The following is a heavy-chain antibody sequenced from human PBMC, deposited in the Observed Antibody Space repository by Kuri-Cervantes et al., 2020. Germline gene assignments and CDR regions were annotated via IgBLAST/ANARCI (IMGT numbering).Heavy chain of an antibody. D-gene: IGHD2-21*02. V-gene: IGHV3-23*01. CDR2: ISGSGGST. J-gene: IGHJ4*02. Sequence: GESLKISCPASGFTFSSYAMSWVRQAPGKGLEWVSAISGSGGSTYYADSVKGRFTISRDNSKNTLYLQMNSLRAEDTAVYYCAKEEGAYCGGGCYSPYGYWGQGTLVTVSS. CDR1: GFTFSSYA. CDR3: AKEEGAYCGGGCYSPYGY.